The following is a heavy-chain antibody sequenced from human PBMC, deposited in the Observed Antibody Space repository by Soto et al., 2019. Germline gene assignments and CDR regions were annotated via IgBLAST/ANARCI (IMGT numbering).Heavy chain of an antibody. J-gene: IGHJ6*02. V-gene: IGHV3-30*18. D-gene: IGHD1-1*01. CDR2: ITYEGSQI. Sequence: QVQLVESVGGVVQPGRSLRLSCAASGFTFPRFGMHWVRQAPGKGLEWVALITYEGSQIYYADAVKGRFTISRDNGDNTLSLQMDNLRTEDTATYFCAKGRGEMNWSNYYGLDVLGQGTTVTVSS. CDR1: GFTFPRFG. CDR3: AKGRGEMNWSNYYGLDV.